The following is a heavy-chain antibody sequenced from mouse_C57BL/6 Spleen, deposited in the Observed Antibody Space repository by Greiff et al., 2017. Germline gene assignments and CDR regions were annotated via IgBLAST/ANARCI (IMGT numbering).Heavy chain of an antibody. J-gene: IGHJ3*01. CDR3: ARSPLELGGPRL. Sequence: QVQLQQPGAELVQPGASVKLSCKASGYTFTSYWMHWVKQRPGRGLEWIGRIDPNSGGTKYNEKFKSTATLTVDKPSCTAYMQLSSLTSADSAVCYCARSPLELGGPRLWGQGTLVTVSA. CDR2: IDPNSGGT. CDR1: GYTFTSYW. V-gene: IGHV1-72*01. D-gene: IGHD1-2*01.